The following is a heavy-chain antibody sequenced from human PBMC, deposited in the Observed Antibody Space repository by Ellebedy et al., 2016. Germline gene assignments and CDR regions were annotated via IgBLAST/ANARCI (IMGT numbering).Heavy chain of an antibody. V-gene: IGHV3-30*18. CDR3: AKASNSFLSGSYWGDYFDY. D-gene: IGHD3-10*01. J-gene: IGHJ4*02. CDR1: GFTFSSYG. Sequence: GESLKISCAASGFTFSSYGMHWVRQAPGKGLEWVAVLSNDATNKYYADSVKGRFTISRDNSENTLSLQMNSLRPEDTAVYYCAKASNSFLSGSYWGDYFDYWGLGTLVTVSS. CDR2: LSNDATNK.